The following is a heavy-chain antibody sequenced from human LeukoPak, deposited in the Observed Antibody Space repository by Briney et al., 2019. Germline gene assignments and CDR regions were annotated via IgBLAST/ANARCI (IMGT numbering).Heavy chain of an antibody. J-gene: IGHJ5*02. V-gene: IGHV4-4*07. D-gene: IGHD2-15*01. CDR3: AAGYCSGGSCYSNWFDP. CDR1: GGSISSYY. CDR2: IYTSGST. Sequence: TSETLSLTCTVSGGSISSYYWSWIRQPAGKGLEWIGRIYTSGSTNYNPSLKSRVTMSVDTSKNQFSLKLSSVTAADTAVYYCAAGYCSGGSCYSNWFDPWDQGTLVTVSS.